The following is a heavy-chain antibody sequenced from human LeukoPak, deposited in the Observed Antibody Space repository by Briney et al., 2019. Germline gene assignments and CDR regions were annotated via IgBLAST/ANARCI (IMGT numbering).Heavy chain of an antibody. Sequence: ASVKVSCKASGGTFSSYAISWVRQAPGQGLEWMGGIIPIFGTANYAQKFQGRVTITADKSTSTAYMELSSLRSEDTAVYYCAGIPVLRYSGYAFDIWGQGTKVTVSS. CDR1: GGTFSSYA. CDR2: IIPIFGTA. V-gene: IGHV1-69*06. D-gene: IGHD3-9*01. CDR3: AGIPVLRYSGYAFDI. J-gene: IGHJ3*02.